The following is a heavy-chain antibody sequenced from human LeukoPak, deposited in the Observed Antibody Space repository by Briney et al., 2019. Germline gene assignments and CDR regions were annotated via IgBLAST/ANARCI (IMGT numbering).Heavy chain of an antibody. CDR1: GGSISSSYY. J-gene: IGHJ2*01. V-gene: IGHV4-39*07. Sequence: SETLSLTCTVSGGSISSSYYWGWIRQPPGKGLEWIGSIYYSGSTYYNPSLKSRVTISVDTSKNQFSLKLSSVTAADTAVYYCARDNGDGYYFYWYFDLWGRGTLVTVSS. CDR2: IYYSGST. CDR3: ARDNGDGYYFYWYFDL. D-gene: IGHD3-22*01.